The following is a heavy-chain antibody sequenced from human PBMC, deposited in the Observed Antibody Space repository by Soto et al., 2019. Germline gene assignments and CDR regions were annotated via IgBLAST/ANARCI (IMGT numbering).Heavy chain of an antibody. CDR2: IYYSGST. CDR1: GGSISSYY. V-gene: IGHV4-59*01. CDR3: ARGGYSYGPGPNYYYYYGMDV. D-gene: IGHD5-18*01. Sequence: PSETLSLTCTVSGGSISSYYWSWIRQPPGKGLEWIGYIYYSGSTNYNPSLKSRVTISVDTSKNQFSLKLSSVTAADTAVYYCARGGYSYGPGPNYYYYYGMDVWGQGTTVTVSS. J-gene: IGHJ6*02.